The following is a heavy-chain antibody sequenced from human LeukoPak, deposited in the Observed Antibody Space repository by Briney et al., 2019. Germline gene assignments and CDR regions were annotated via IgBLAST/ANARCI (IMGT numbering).Heavy chain of an antibody. J-gene: IGHJ5*02. V-gene: IGHV3-30*02. Sequence: GGSLRLSCVASGFSLSEHGIHWVRQAPGKGLEWLSFIRYDDSEYYADSVKGRFAISRDNSKNTLFLQMHSLRSEDTAVYYCAKDPVNHCASSVCYGLQSWGQGTLVIVSS. CDR2: IRYDDSE. D-gene: IGHD3-22*01. CDR3: AKDPVNHCASSVCYGLQS. CDR1: GFSLSEHG.